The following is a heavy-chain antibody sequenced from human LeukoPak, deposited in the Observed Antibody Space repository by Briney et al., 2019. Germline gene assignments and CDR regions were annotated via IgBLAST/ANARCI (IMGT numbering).Heavy chain of an antibody. CDR2: LYYSGST. CDR3: ARHRGGNSRWYFDY. D-gene: IGHD4-23*01. V-gene: IGHV4-39*01. CDR1: GGSISSSSYY. J-gene: IGHJ4*02. Sequence: SETLSLTCTVPGGSISSSSYYWGWIRQPPGKGLEWVGSLYYSGSTYYNPSLKRRVTISVDTSKNQFSLKLSSVTAADTAVYYCARHRGGNSRWYFDYWGQGTLVTVSS.